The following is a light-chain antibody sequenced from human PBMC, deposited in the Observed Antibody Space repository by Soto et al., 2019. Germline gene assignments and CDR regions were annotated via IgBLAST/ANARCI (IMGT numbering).Light chain of an antibody. CDR3: QQYNNWPPFT. J-gene: IGKJ5*01. CDR2: GAS. CDR1: QSVSNN. V-gene: IGKV3D-15*01. Sequence: DIVMTQSPDTLSVSPGERATLSRRASQSVSNNYLAWYQQKPGQAPRLLIYGASNRATGVPDRFSGSGSGTEFTLTISSLQSEDFAVYYCQQYNNWPPFTFGQGTRLEIK.